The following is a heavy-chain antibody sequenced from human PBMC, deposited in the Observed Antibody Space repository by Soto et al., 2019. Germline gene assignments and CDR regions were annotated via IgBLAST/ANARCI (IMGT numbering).Heavy chain of an antibody. J-gene: IGHJ4*02. CDR3: ARDLALFIAAAGPHGDY. V-gene: IGHV1-18*01. CDR1: GYTFTSYG. D-gene: IGHD6-13*01. Sequence: QVQLVQSGAEVKKPGASVKVSCKASGYTFTSYGISWVRQAPGQGLEWMGWISAYNGNTNYAQKLQGRVTMTTDTSTSTAYMELRSLTSDDTAVYYCARDLALFIAAAGPHGDYWGQGTLVTVSS. CDR2: ISAYNGNT.